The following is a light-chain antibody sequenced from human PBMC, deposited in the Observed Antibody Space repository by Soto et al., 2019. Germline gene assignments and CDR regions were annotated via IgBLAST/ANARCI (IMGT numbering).Light chain of an antibody. J-gene: IGLJ2*01. V-gene: IGLV1-51*01. CDR1: TSNIGENY. CDR3: GAWDSSLSSVV. CDR2: DND. Sequence: QSVLTQPPSVSAAPRQTVTISCSGSTSNIGENYVSWYQQVPGTAPKLLIYDNDKRPSGIPDRFSGSKSGTSATLAITGLQTGDEADYYCGAWDSSLSSVVFGGGTKLTV.